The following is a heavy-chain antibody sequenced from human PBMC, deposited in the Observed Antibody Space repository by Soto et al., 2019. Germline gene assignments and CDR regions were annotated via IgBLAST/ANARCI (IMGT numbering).Heavy chain of an antibody. Sequence: QVQLVQSGNEVKKPGASVNVSCKASGYSFTRYGISWVRQAPGQGLEWMGWISGYNGKTKYAQKLQGRVSMTTDTCTSTAYMELRSLGSDDTAVYYCAREGDRPYYYYGMDVWGQGTTVTVSS. CDR1: GYSFTRYG. V-gene: IGHV1-18*01. J-gene: IGHJ6*02. CDR2: ISGYNGKT. CDR3: AREGDRPYYYYGMDV. D-gene: IGHD3-16*01.